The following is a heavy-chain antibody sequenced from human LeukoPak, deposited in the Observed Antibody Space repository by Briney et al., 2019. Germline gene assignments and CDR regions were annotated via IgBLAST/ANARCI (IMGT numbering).Heavy chain of an antibody. CDR1: GGSISNYY. D-gene: IGHD4-17*01. CDR3: ARGGGYGDSQNRIGAFDI. CDR2: IYYSGST. Sequence: PSETLSLTCTVSGGSISNYYWSWIRQPPGKGLEWIGYIYYSGSTNYNPSLESRVTISVDTSKNQFSLKLSSVTAADTAVYYCARGGGYGDSQNRIGAFDIWGQGTMVTVPS. V-gene: IGHV4-59*01. J-gene: IGHJ3*02.